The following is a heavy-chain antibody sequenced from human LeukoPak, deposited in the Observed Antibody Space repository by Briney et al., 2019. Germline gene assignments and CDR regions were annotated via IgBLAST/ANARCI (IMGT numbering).Heavy chain of an antibody. CDR1: GGSISSYY. Sequence: SETLSLTCTVSGGSISSYYWSWIRQPPGKGLEWIGYIYYSGSTNYNPSLKSRVTISVDTSKNQFSLKLSSVTAADTAVYYCARRIAAAGSNVHFDYWGQGTLVTVSS. CDR3: ARRIAAAGSNVHFDY. D-gene: IGHD6-13*01. CDR2: IYYSGST. J-gene: IGHJ4*02. V-gene: IGHV4-59*01.